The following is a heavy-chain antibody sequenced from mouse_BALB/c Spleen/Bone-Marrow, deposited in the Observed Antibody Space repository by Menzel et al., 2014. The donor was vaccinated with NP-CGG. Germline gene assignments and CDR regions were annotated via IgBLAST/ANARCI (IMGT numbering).Heavy chain of an antibody. CDR1: GFTFSSYY. V-gene: IGHV5-6-2*01. Sequence: EVMLVESGGGLVKLGGSLKLSCAASGFTFSSYYMSWVRQTPEKRLELVAAINSNGGTTYYPDTVKGRFTISRDNAKNTLYLQMSSLKSEDTALYYRARQSRYEDYYAMDYWGQGTSVTVSS. J-gene: IGHJ4*01. D-gene: IGHD2-14*01. CDR3: ARQSRYEDYYAMDY. CDR2: INSNGGTT.